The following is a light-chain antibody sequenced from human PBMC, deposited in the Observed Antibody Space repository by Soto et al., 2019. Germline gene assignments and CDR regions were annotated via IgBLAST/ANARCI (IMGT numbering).Light chain of an antibody. V-gene: IGKV1-5*03. Sequence: DIQMTQSPSSLSASVGDRVTITCRASQIINTWLAWYQQKPGKAPKLLIYRASNLLSGVPSRFSGSGSGTEFTLTISSLQPDDFSFYYCQQYETYSGTFGPGTKVDL. CDR3: QQYETYSGT. J-gene: IGKJ3*01. CDR1: QIINTW. CDR2: RAS.